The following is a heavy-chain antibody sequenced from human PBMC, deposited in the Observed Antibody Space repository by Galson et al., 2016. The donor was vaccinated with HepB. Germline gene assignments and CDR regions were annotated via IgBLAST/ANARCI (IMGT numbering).Heavy chain of an antibody. Sequence: LRLSCAASGFTFSSYAMHWVRQAPGKGLEWVAVISYDGSHKYYAASVKGRFTISRDNSKNTLSLQMNSLRAENTAVYYCAKNDILAGYSAFDYWGQGTLVTVSS. D-gene: IGHD3-9*01. V-gene: IGHV3-30*18. CDR3: AKNDILAGYSAFDY. CDR1: GFTFSSYA. CDR2: ISYDGSHK. J-gene: IGHJ4*02.